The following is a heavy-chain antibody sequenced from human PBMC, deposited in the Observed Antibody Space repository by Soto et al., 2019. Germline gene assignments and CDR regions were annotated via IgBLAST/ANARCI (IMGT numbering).Heavy chain of an antibody. CDR1: GSTFSSYA. CDR3: ARDHEVRPYCYGMNV. CDR2: FIPIFGKA. Sequence: QVQLVQSGAEVKKPGSSVKVSCKASGSTFSSYAISWVRQAPGQGLEWMGGFIPIFGKANYAQKFQERGTITADESTSKAFMELSSLRSENTAVYYCARDHEVRPYCYGMNVWGQGTTVNVSS. J-gene: IGHJ6*02. V-gene: IGHV1-69*01.